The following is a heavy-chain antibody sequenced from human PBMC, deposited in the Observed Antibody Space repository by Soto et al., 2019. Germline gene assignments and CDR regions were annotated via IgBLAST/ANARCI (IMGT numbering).Heavy chain of an antibody. Sequence: QVQLVQSGAEVKKPGSSVNVSCKASGGTFSNHLISWVRQAPGQGLEWMGTIIPLFGTLNYAQKLQGRVTLPXXXSXGTAYMELSSLRSDDTAVYYCASGSLYGSGSYPVDYWGQGTLVTVSS. CDR1: GGTFSNHL. CDR3: ASGSLYGSGSYPVDY. J-gene: IGHJ4*01. CDR2: IIPLFGTL. D-gene: IGHD3-10*01. V-gene: IGHV1-69*08.